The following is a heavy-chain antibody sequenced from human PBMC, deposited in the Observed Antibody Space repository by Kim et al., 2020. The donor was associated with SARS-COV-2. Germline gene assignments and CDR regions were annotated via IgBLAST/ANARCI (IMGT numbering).Heavy chain of an antibody. CDR3: ARGSSSITIFGVVIDTDDWFDP. J-gene: IGHJ5*02. D-gene: IGHD3-3*01. Sequence: YWSWIRQPPGKGLEWIGEINHSGSTNYNPSLKSRVTISVDTSKNQFSLKLSSVTAADTAVYYCARGSSSITIFGVVIDTDDWFDPWGQGTLAT. V-gene: IGHV4-34*01. CDR2: INHSGST. CDR1: Y.